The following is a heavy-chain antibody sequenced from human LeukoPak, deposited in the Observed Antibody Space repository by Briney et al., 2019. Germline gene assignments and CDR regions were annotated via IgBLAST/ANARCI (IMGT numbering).Heavy chain of an antibody. Sequence: NPSETLSLTCTVSDGSISSSGYYWSWIRQPAGKGLEWIGRIYTSGSTNYNPSLKSRVTMSVDTSKNQFSLKLSSVTAADTAVYYCARDAAAGTLKGGWFDPWGQGTLVTVSS. V-gene: IGHV4-61*02. CDR1: DGSISSSGYY. CDR2: IYTSGST. J-gene: IGHJ5*02. D-gene: IGHD6-13*01. CDR3: ARDAAAGTLKGGWFDP.